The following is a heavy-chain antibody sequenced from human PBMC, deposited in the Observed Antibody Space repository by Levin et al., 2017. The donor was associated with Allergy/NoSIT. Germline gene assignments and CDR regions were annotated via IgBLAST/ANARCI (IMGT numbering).Heavy chain of an antibody. V-gene: IGHV3-11*06. CDR1: GFRFSDYY. Sequence: GESLKISCAASGFRFSDYYMSWIRPVPGKGLEWVSYISFSGRETNYADSVKGRFTISRDNAKNSLSLQMNRLRVDDSAVYYCAREGFWTDWGQGTLVTVSS. CDR3: AREGFWTD. CDR2: ISFSGRET. J-gene: IGHJ4*02. D-gene: IGHD3/OR15-3a*01.